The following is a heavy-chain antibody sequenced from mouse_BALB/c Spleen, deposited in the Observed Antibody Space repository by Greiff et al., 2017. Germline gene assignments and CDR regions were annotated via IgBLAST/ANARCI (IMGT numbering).Heavy chain of an antibody. J-gene: IGHJ3*01. CDR3: SSTTTVAWFAY. CDR1: GYSITSDYA. Sequence: EVKLQESGPGLVKPSPSLSLTCTVTGYSITSDYAWNWIRQFPGNKLEWMGYISYSGSTSYNPSLKSRISITRDTSKNQFFLQLNSVTTEDTATYYCSSTTTVAWFAYWGQGTLVTVSA. D-gene: IGHD1-1*01. CDR2: ISYSGST. V-gene: IGHV3-2*02.